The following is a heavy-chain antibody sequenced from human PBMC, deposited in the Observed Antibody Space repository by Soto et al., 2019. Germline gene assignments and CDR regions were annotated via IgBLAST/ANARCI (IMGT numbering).Heavy chain of an antibody. D-gene: IGHD6-19*01. CDR1: GFTFTSSA. CDR2: IVVGSGNT. V-gene: IGHV1-58*01. CDR3: AALSSLHSSGTYGMDV. Sequence: GASVKVSCKASGFTFTSSAVQWVRQARGQRLEWIGWIVVGSGNTNYAQKFQERVTITRDMSTSTAYMELSSLRSEDTAVYYCAALSSLHSSGTYGMDVWGQGTTVTVSS. J-gene: IGHJ6*02.